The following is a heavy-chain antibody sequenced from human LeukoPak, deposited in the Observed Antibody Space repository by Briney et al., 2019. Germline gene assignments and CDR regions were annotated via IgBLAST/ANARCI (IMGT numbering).Heavy chain of an antibody. CDR1: GFTFSGYT. D-gene: IGHD3-22*01. Sequence: PGGSLRLSCAASGFTFSGYTMNWVRQAPGKGLDWVSSISTGGGTIYYADSVKGRFTISRDNAQNLLYLQMNSLRDEDTAVYYCAREKGRRNYYDSSGYEFDYWGQGTLVTVSS. V-gene: IGHV3-48*02. J-gene: IGHJ4*02. CDR2: ISTGGGTI. CDR3: AREKGRRNYYDSSGYEFDY.